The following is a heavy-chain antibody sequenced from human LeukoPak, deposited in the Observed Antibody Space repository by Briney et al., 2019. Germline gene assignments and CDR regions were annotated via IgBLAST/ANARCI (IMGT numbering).Heavy chain of an antibody. D-gene: IGHD5-24*01. CDR2: ISGSGSGSST. CDR3: AKSGYNRFDY. Sequence: GGSLRLSCAASGFTFSNSAMSWVRQAPGKGLEWVSTISGSGSGSSTYYADSVKGRFTISRDNSKNTLYLQMNSLRAEDTAVYYCAKSGYNRFDYWGQGTLVTVSS. CDR1: GFTFSNSA. J-gene: IGHJ4*02. V-gene: IGHV3-23*01.